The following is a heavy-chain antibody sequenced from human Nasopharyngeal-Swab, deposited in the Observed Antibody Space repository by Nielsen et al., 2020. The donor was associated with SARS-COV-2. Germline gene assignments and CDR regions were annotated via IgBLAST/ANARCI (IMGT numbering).Heavy chain of an antibody. CDR1: GFTFSSYA. D-gene: IGHD3-10*01. J-gene: IGHJ4*02. CDR3: ARVGVIYGSGAFDI. Sequence: GESLKISCAASGFTFSSYAMHWVRQAPGKGLEWVAVISYDGSNKYYADSVKGRFTISRDNSKNTLYLQMNSLRAEDTAVYYCARVGVIYGSGAFDIWGQGTPVTVSS. CDR2: ISYDGSNK. V-gene: IGHV3-30-3*01.